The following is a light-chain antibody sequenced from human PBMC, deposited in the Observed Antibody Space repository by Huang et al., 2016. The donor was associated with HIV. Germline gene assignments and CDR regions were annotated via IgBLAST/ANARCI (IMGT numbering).Light chain of an antibody. V-gene: IGKV3-15*01. CDR2: GAS. CDR1: PSIGTN. Sequence: IILTQSPATLSVSTWEGATLSCRASPSIGTNLACDQQGPGQAPRLLVYGASTRATGVPVRFSGSGSGTQFNLTLSSLQSEDFATYYCQHYSNWPPLTFGGGTKVDI. CDR3: QHYSNWPPLT. J-gene: IGKJ4*01.